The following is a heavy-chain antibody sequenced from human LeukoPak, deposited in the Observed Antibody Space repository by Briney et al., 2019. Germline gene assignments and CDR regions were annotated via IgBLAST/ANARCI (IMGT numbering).Heavy chain of an antibody. Sequence: ASVKVSCKASGYTFTSYDINWVRQATGQGLEWMGWMNPNSGNTGYAQKFQGRVTMTRNTSISTAYMELSSLRSEDTAVYYCATNRYDFWSATYYYYYYMDVWGKGTPVTVSS. J-gene: IGHJ6*03. V-gene: IGHV1-8*01. CDR2: MNPNSGNT. D-gene: IGHD3-3*01. CDR3: ATNRYDFWSATYYYYYYMDV. CDR1: GYTFTSYD.